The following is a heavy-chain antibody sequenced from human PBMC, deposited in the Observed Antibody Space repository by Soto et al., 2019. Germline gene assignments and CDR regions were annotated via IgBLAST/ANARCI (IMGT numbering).Heavy chain of an antibody. CDR1: GGTFSSYT. CDR2: ISAYNGNT. CDR3: ARPFYSSGWSHFDY. Sequence: ASVKVSCKASGGTFSSYTISWVRQAPGQGLEWMGWISAYNGNTNYAQKLQGRVTMTTDTSTSTAYMELRSLRSDDTAVYYCARPFYSSGWSHFDYWGQGTLVTVSS. V-gene: IGHV1-18*01. J-gene: IGHJ4*02. D-gene: IGHD6-19*01.